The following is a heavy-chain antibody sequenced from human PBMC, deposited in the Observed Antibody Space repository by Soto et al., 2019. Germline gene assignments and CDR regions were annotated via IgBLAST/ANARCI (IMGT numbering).Heavy chain of an antibody. Sequence: QVQLVESGGGVVQPGRSLRLSCAASGFTFSDYGIHWVRQAPCKGLEWVGVMSYDGSAKYSADSVKGRFTISRDISKNTLYLQVKRLRTEDTAVYYCAKEDIVVVPYGEYYNYMDVWGKGTTVTVSS. CDR3: AKEDIVVVPYGEYYNYMDV. CDR1: GFTFSDYG. J-gene: IGHJ6*03. D-gene: IGHD2-2*01. CDR2: MSYDGSAK. V-gene: IGHV3-30*18.